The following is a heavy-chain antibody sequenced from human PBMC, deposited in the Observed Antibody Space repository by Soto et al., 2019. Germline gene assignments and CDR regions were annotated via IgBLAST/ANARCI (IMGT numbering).Heavy chain of an antibody. D-gene: IGHD3-9*01. CDR2: IYYSGST. CDR1: GGSISSYY. Sequence: SETLSLTCTVSGGSISSYYWSWIRQPPGKGLEWIGYIYYSGSTNYNPSLKSRVTISVDTSKNQFSLKLSSVTAADTAVYYCARGSYDILTGANWFDPWGQGTLVTVPQ. V-gene: IGHV4-59*01. CDR3: ARGSYDILTGANWFDP. J-gene: IGHJ5*02.